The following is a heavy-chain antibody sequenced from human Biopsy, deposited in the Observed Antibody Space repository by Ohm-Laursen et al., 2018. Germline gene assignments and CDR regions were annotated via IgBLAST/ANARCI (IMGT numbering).Heavy chain of an antibody. Sequence: GASVTVSCQASSYTFTDYNIHWMRQAPGQGLEWLGYINCKTGATNYAQKFQGTVTMTRDTSISTAYLALGSLRSADTAIYYCARDPLNGHKHFDYWGQGSLVTVSS. CDR1: SYTFTDYN. CDR3: ARDPLNGHKHFDY. D-gene: IGHD2-8*01. J-gene: IGHJ4*02. V-gene: IGHV1-2*02. CDR2: INCKTGAT.